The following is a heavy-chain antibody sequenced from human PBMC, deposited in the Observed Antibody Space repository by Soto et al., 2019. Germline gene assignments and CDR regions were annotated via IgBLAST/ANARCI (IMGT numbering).Heavy chain of an antibody. CDR3: ARIHWAQSSLDY. CDR1: GVSIDSGAFS. J-gene: IGHJ4*02. V-gene: IGHV4-30-2*01. CDR2: VTHSGTA. D-gene: IGHD6-19*01. Sequence: PSETLSLTCDVSGVSIDSGAFSLSWIRQPPGKGLEWIGYVTHSGTAYSIPSLNGRLTLSVDSSQTQFSLKLTSVTAADSAFYYCARIHWAQSSLDYWGRGILVTVSS.